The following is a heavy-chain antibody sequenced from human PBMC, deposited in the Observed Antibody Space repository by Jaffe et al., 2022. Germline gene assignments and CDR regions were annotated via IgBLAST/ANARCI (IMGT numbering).Heavy chain of an antibody. CDR2: IQYDGSNK. CDR3: AKSTYYYDRRLTENAFDI. V-gene: IGHV3-30*02. D-gene: IGHD3-22*01. J-gene: IGHJ3*02. CDR1: GFTFSTYG. Sequence: QVQLVESGGGMVQPGGSLRVSCAASGFTFSTYGIHWVRQAPGKGLEWVAFIQYDGSNKYYTDSVKGRFTISRDNSKNTLYLQMNSLRAEDTAVYHCAKSTYYYDRRLTENAFDIWGQGTMVTVSS.